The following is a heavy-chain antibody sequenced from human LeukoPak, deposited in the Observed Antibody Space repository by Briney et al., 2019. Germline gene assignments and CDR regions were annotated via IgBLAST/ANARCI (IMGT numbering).Heavy chain of an antibody. CDR3: AREITVAGKEGAFDI. D-gene: IGHD6-19*01. CDR1: GCTFSGYY. CDR2: ISSSGAYR. Sequence: PGGSLRLSCAASGCTFSGYYMSWIRQAPGKGLEWVSYISSSGAYRNHADSVKGRFTISRDNAKNSLYLQMNSLRAEDTAIYYCAREITVAGKEGAFDIWGPGTMLTVSS. V-gene: IGHV3-11*05. J-gene: IGHJ3*02.